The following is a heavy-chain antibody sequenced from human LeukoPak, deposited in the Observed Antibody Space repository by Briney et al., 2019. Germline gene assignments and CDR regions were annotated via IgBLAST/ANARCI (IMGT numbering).Heavy chain of an antibody. CDR1: GYTLTELS. J-gene: IGHJ4*02. Sequence: ASVKVSCKVSGYTLTELSMHWVRQAPGKGLEWMGGFDPEDGETIYAQKFQGRVTMTEDTSTDTAYMELSSLRSDDTAVYYCARGGPQYSSSPGFDYWGQGTLVTVSS. CDR3: ARGGPQYSSSPGFDY. D-gene: IGHD6-6*01. CDR2: FDPEDGET. V-gene: IGHV1-24*01.